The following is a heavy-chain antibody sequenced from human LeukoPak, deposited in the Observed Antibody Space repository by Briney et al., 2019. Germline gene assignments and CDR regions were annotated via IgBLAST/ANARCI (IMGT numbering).Heavy chain of an antibody. CDR3: ARPPSMHMDV. Sequence: ASVKVSCQTAGYNFINYYIHSVPQSPGHGLEGRGVINPSAGETTYAQNLQDRLTLARDMPTQPVDMELNSLRSEDTDVYYGARPPSMHMDVWGQGPTVTVSS. V-gene: IGHV1-46*01. CDR1: GYNFINYY. CDR2: INPSAGET. J-gene: IGHJ6*02.